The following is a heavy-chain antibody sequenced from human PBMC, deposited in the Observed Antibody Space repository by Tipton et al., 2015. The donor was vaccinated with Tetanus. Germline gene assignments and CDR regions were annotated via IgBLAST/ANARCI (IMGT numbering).Heavy chain of an antibody. J-gene: IGHJ2*01. V-gene: IGHV4-34*01. CDR3: ARGGSYSYGPRGFDL. D-gene: IGHD5-18*01. Sequence: TLSLTCGVSDGSFNAYYRSWIRQSPGKGLEWIGEINHSGSTTYSPSFKSRVTISVDTPKNQFSLKLTSLTVADTAVYYCARGGSYSYGPRGFDLWGRGTLVTVSS. CDR1: DGSFNAYY. CDR2: INHSGST.